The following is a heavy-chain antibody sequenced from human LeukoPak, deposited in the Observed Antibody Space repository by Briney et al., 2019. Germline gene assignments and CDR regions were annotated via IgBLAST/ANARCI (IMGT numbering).Heavy chain of an antibody. Sequence: PGGSLRLSCAASGFTFSSYWMSWVRQAPGKGLEWVANIKQDGSEKYYVDSVKGRFTISRDNAKNSLYLQMNSLRAEDTAVYYCARSGDYVSYYYYYMDVWGKGTTVTVSS. D-gene: IGHD4-17*01. CDR1: GFTFSSYW. J-gene: IGHJ6*03. V-gene: IGHV3-7*01. CDR3: ARSGDYVSYYYYYMDV. CDR2: IKQDGSEK.